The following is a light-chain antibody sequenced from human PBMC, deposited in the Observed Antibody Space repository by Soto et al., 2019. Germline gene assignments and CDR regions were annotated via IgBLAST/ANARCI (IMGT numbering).Light chain of an antibody. J-gene: IGLJ3*02. Sequence: QLVLTQPPSVSGAPGQRVTISCTGNSTNIGAGYDVHWYQHFPGTAPKLLIYGTSNRPSGVPDRFSASKSGTSASLAITGLQADDEADFYCQSYDSSLRGVVFGGGTKLTVL. V-gene: IGLV1-40*01. CDR1: STNIGAGYD. CDR2: GTS. CDR3: QSYDSSLRGVV.